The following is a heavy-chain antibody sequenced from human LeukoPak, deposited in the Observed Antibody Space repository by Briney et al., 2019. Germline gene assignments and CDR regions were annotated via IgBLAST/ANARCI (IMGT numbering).Heavy chain of an antibody. CDR1: GFTFSSYA. V-gene: IGHV3-23*01. D-gene: IGHD3-16*01. J-gene: IGHJ4*02. Sequence: GGSLRLSCAASGFTFSSYAMSWVRQAPGKGLEWVLAISGSGGSTYYADSVKGRFTISRDNSKNTLYLQMNSLRAEDTAVYYCAKAGRILRYFDYWGQGTLVTVSS. CDR3: AKAGRILRYFDY. CDR2: ISGSGGST.